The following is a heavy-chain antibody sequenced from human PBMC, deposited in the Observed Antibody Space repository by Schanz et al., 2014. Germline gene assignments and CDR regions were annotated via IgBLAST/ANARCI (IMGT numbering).Heavy chain of an antibody. J-gene: IGHJ4*02. D-gene: IGHD2-21*01. CDR3: ARRVVPATMGLYFDL. CDR1: GGSMDTHY. CDR2: IYSSGIA. Sequence: QVQLQESGPGLVKPSETLSLMCTVSGGSMDTHYWGWIRQPPGKGLEWIAFIYSSGIANYNPSLESRVTIAGDTSKTQFSRRRPSVTAADTATYYCARRVVPATMGLYFDLWGQGTLVTVSS. V-gene: IGHV4-59*08.